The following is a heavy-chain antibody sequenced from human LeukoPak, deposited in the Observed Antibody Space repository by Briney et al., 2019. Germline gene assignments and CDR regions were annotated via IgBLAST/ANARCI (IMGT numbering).Heavy chain of an antibody. CDR2: TNPNSGGT. D-gene: IGHD6-19*01. J-gene: IGHJ6*02. CDR3: AREIAVAVDYYGMDV. V-gene: IGHV1-2*02. CDR1: GYTFTGYY. Sequence: ASVKVSCKASGYTFTGYYMHWVRQAPGQGLEWMGWTNPNSGGTNYAQKFQGRVTMTRDTSISTAYMELSRLRSDVTAVYYCAREIAVAVDYYGMDVWGQGTTVTVSS.